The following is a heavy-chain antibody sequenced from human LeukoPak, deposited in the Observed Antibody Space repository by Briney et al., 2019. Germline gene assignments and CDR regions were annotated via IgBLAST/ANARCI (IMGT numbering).Heavy chain of an antibody. D-gene: IGHD4-17*01. J-gene: IGHJ3*02. CDR1: GFTFSSYW. Sequence: GGSLRLSCAASGFTFSSYWMHWVRQGPGKGLVWVSRINSDGITTNYADSVKGRFTISRDNAKNTLYLQMNSLRAEDMAVYYCARGATVTTRNAFDIWGQGTMVTVSS. CDR3: ARGATVTTRNAFDI. V-gene: IGHV3-74*01. CDR2: INSDGITT.